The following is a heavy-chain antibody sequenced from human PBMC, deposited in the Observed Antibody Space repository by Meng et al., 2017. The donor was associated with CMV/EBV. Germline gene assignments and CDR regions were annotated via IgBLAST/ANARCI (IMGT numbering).Heavy chain of an antibody. Sequence: SGYTFTSYDINWVGQATGQGLEWMGWMNPNSGNTGYEQKFQGRVTMTRNTSISTAYMELSSLRSEDTAVYYCARGPYSSSWYGYWFDPWGQGTLVTVSS. V-gene: IGHV1-8*01. CDR2: MNPNSGNT. CDR1: GYTFTSYD. D-gene: IGHD6-13*01. CDR3: ARGPYSSSWYGYWFDP. J-gene: IGHJ5*02.